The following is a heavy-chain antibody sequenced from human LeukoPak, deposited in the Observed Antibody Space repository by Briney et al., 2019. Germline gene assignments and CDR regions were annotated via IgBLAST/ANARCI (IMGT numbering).Heavy chain of an antibody. CDR2: IRYDGSNK. D-gene: IGHD2-2*01. V-gene: IGHV3-30*02. CDR1: GFTFSSYG. J-gene: IGHJ3*02. CDR3: AKWDCSSTSCSISGGAFDI. Sequence: PGGSLRPSCAAPGFTFSSYGMHWVRQAPGKGLEWVAFIRYDGSNKYYADSVKGRFTISRDNSKNTLYLQMNSLRAEDTAVYYCAKWDCSSTSCSISGGAFDIWGQGTMVTVSS.